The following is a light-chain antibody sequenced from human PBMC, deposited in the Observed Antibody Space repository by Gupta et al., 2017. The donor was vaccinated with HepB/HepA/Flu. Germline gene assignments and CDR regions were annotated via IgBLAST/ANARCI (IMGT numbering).Light chain of an antibody. V-gene: IGKV3-11*01. CDR2: DAS. Sequence: ELVLTQSPATLSLSPGERATLSCRASQSVSSYLAWYQQKPGQAPRLLIYDASNRATGIPARFSGSGSGTDFTLTISGLEPEDFAVYYCQQRSNWPPLVTFGPGTKVDIK. J-gene: IGKJ3*01. CDR3: QQRSNWPPLVT. CDR1: QSVSSY.